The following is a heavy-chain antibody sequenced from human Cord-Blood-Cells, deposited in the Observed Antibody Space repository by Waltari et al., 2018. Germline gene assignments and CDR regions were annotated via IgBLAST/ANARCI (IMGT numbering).Heavy chain of an antibody. V-gene: IGHV3-30-3*01. CDR3: ARAEQQLGPYYFDY. D-gene: IGHD6-13*01. CDR1: GFTFSSYA. Sequence: QVQLVASGGGVVQPGRSLGLSCAASGFTFSSYAMHWVRQAPGKGLELWAVRSYDGSNKYYAGSVKGRFTISRDNSKNTLYLQMNSLRAEDTAVYYCARAEQQLGPYYFDYWGQGTLVTVSS. CDR2: RSYDGSNK. J-gene: IGHJ4*02.